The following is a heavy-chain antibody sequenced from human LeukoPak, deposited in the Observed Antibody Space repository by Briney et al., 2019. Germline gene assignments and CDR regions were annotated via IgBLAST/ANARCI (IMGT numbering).Heavy chain of an antibody. J-gene: IGHJ4*02. CDR3: GRDVVLGSGSVDY. D-gene: IGHD3-10*01. Sequence: GGSLRLSCAASGFTFSNHWMHWVRQAPGKGLVWVSRIRGDGGDTSYADSVKGRFTISRDNAKNTLYLQMDSLGAEDTAVYYCGRDVVLGSGSVDYWGQGVLVPVSS. CDR1: GFTFSNHW. CDR2: IRGDGGDT. V-gene: IGHV3-74*01.